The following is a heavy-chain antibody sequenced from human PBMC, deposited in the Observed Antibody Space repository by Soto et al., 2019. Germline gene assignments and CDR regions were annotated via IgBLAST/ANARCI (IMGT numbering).Heavy chain of an antibody. D-gene: IGHD3-9*01. CDR2: ISGSGGST. CDR1: GFTFSSYA. V-gene: IGHV3-23*01. J-gene: IGHJ4*02. Sequence: GGSLRLSCAASGFTFSSYAMSWVRQAPGKGLEWVSAISGSGGSTYYADSVKGRFTISRDNSKNTLYLQMNSLRAEDTAVYYCAKLSGYDILTGYYGPDYWGQGTLVTVSS. CDR3: AKLSGYDILTGYYGPDY.